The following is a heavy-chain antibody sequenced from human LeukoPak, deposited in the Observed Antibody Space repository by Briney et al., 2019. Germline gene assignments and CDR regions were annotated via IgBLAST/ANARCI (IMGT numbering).Heavy chain of an antibody. CDR3: AKIVWDTYVYFDY. CDR1: GFTFSSYG. D-gene: IGHD3-16*01. CDR2: INAGGSST. V-gene: IGHV3-23*01. J-gene: IGHJ4*02. Sequence: GGSLRLSCAASGFTFSSYGISWVRQAPGKGLEWASHINAGGSSTYYTGSVKGRFTISRDNSKNTVYLQMNSLRAEDTALYYCAKIVWDTYVYFDYWGQGTLVTVSS.